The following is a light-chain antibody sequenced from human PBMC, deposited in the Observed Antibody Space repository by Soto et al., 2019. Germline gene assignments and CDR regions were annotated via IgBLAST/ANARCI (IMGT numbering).Light chain of an antibody. CDR3: RQYGRSLGFA. V-gene: IGKV3-11*01. CDR1: ESVNNY. Sequence: EVVLTQSPATLSLSPGERATLSCRASESVNNYLAWYQQKPGQAPRLLIYDASNRATGIPARFSGSGSGTDFTLTISRLDPEDFAVYYCRQYGRSLGFAVGGGTKVEIK. CDR2: DAS. J-gene: IGKJ4*01.